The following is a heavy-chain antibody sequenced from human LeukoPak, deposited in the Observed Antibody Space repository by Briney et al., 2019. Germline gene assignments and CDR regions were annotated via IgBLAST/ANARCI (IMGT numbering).Heavy chain of an antibody. CDR3: ARDYYGSGGLFDY. CDR1: GYTFTSYG. D-gene: IGHD3-10*01. J-gene: IGHJ4*02. CDR2: ISPYNGNT. Sequence: ASLKVSCEPSGYTFTSYGISWVRQAPGQGLEWMGWISPYNGNTNYAQKVQGRVTMTTDTSTSTPYMKVRSLRSDDTAVYYCARDYYGSGGLFDYWGQGALVTVSS. V-gene: IGHV1-18*01.